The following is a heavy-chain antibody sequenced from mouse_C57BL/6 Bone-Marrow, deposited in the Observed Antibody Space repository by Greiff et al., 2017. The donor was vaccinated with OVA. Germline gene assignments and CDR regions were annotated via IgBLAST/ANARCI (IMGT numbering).Heavy chain of an antibody. D-gene: IGHD2-3*01. J-gene: IGHJ1*03. CDR2: INPSNGGT. CDR3: ATRGDDGYYGGVYWYFDV. Sequence: QVQLKQPGTELVKPGASVKLSCKASGYTFTSYWMHWVKQRPGQGLEWIGNINPSNGGTNYNEKFKSKATLTVDKYSSTAYMQLSSLTSADSAVYYCATRGDDGYYGGVYWYFDVWGTGTTVTVSS. CDR1: GYTFTSYW. V-gene: IGHV1-53*01.